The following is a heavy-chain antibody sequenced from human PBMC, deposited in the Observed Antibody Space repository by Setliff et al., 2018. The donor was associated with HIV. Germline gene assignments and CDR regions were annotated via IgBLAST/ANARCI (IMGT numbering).Heavy chain of an antibody. J-gene: IGHJ3*02. CDR1: GYTFTSYA. CDR3: ARSSSSWTNDAFDI. D-gene: IGHD6-13*01. V-gene: IGHV7-4-1*02. Sequence: ASVQVSCKASGYTFTSYAMNWVRQAPGQGLEWMGWINTNTGNPTYAQGFTGRFVFSLDTSVSTAYLQISSLKAEDTAVYYCARSSSSWTNDAFDIWGQGTMVTVSS. CDR2: INTNTGNP.